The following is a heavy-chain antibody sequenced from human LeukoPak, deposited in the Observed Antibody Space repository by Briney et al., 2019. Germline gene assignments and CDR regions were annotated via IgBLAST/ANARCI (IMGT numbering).Heavy chain of an antibody. CDR3: AKDSGYDSSGYPDY. Sequence: GGSLRLSCAASGFTFDDYAMHWVRHAPGKGLEWVSGISWNSGSIGYADSVKGRFTISRDNAKNSLYLQMNSLRAEDTALYYCAKDSGYDSSGYPDYWGQGTLVTVSS. J-gene: IGHJ4*02. CDR2: ISWNSGSI. CDR1: GFTFDDYA. V-gene: IGHV3-9*01. D-gene: IGHD3-22*01.